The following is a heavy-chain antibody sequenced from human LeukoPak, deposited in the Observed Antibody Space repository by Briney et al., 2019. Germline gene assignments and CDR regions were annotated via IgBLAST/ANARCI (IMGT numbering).Heavy chain of an antibody. D-gene: IGHD3/OR15-3a*01. Sequence: ASVKVSCKASGYTFTGYYMHWVRQAPGQGLEWMGWINPNSGGTNYAQKFQGRVTMTRDTSISTAYMELSRLRSDDTAVYYCARSSWTEFWFDPWGQGTLVTVSS. CDR1: GYTFTGYY. CDR3: ARSSWTEFWFDP. J-gene: IGHJ5*02. V-gene: IGHV1-2*02. CDR2: INPNSGGT.